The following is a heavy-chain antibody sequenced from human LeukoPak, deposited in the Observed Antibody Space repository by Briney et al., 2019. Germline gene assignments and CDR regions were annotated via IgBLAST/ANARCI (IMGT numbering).Heavy chain of an antibody. V-gene: IGHV1-69*13. CDR2: IIPIFGTA. D-gene: IGHD3-22*01. J-gene: IGHJ4*02. CDR3: ARGPHYYDSLGYFDY. CDR1: GGTFSSYA. Sequence: SVKVSCKASGGTFSSYAISWVRQAPGQGLEWMGGIIPIFGTANYAQKFQGRVTITADESTSTAYMELSSLRSEDTAVYYCARGPHYYDSLGYFDYWGQGTLVTVSS.